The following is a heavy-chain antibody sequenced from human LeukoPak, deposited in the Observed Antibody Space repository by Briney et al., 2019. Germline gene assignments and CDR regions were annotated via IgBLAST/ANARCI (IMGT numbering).Heavy chain of an antibody. CDR3: ARSRKYQLLYGNWFDP. CDR1: GGSFSGYY. D-gene: IGHD2-2*02. V-gene: IGHV4-34*01. CDR2: INHSGST. Sequence: SETLSLTCAVYGGSFSGYYWSWIRQPPGKGLEWIGEINHSGSTNYNPSLKSRVTISVDTSKDQFSLKLSSVTAADTAVYYCARSRKYQLLYGNWFDPWGQGTLVTVSS. J-gene: IGHJ5*02.